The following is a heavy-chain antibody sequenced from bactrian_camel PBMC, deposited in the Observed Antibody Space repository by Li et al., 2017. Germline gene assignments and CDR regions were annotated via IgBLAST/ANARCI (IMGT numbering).Heavy chain of an antibody. CDR3: AMEGGVASGPTFSFGY. Sequence: DVQLVESGGGRVQPGESLRLSCAASGFTLSSYAMSWVRQAPGKGLEWVSGINRGGASTYYSDSVKGRFTISRDNAKNTLYLQMNSLKPEDTAMYYCAMEGGVASGPTFSFGYWGQGTQVTV. CDR2: INRGGAST. J-gene: IGHJ6*01. D-gene: IGHD5*01. CDR1: GFTLSSYA. V-gene: IGHV3S40*01.